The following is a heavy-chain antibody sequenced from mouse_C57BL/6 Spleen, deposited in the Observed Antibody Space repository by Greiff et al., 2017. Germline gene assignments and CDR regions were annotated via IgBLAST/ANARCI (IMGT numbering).Heavy chain of an antibody. V-gene: IGHV1-80*01. Sequence: QVHVKQSGAELVKPGASVKISCKASGYAFSSYWMNWVKQRPGKGLEWIGQIYPGDGDTNYNGKFKGKATLTADKSSSTAYMQLSSLASEDSAVYFCARRGITTVVPFAYWGQETQVTVSA. CDR1: GYAFSSYW. CDR3: ARRGITTVVPFAY. D-gene: IGHD1-1*01. CDR2: IYPGDGDT. J-gene: IGHJ3*01.